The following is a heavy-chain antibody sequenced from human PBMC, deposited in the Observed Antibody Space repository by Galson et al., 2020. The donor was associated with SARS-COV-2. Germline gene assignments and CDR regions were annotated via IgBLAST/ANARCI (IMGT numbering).Heavy chain of an antibody. CDR1: GFSFSNSG. CDR3: ASVSPYNNYVPLDTGGLDV. D-gene: IGHD4-4*01. J-gene: IGHJ6*02. CDR2: ISGSSIYT. Sequence: GGSLRLSCAASGFSFSNSGMTWVRQAPGKGLEWVASISGSSIYTYYTASMKGRFTISRDNAKNSLYLQMNSLRAEDTAVYYCASVSPYNNYVPLDTGGLDVWGQGTTVTGSS. V-gene: IGHV3-21*01.